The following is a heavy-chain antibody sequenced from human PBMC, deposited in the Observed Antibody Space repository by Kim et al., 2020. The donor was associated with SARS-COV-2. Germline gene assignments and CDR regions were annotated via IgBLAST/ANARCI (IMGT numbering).Heavy chain of an antibody. CDR3: AKATDYYDSSGYYYKDYYYYYGMDV. CDR2: ISGSGGST. V-gene: IGHV3-23*01. CDR1: GFTFSSYA. Sequence: GGSLRLSCAASGFTFSSYAMSWVRQAPGKGLEWVSAISGSGGSTYYADSVKGRFTISRDNSKNTLYLQMNSLRAEDTAVYYCAKATDYYDSSGYYYKDYYYYYGMDVWGQGTTVTVSS. D-gene: IGHD3-22*01. J-gene: IGHJ6*02.